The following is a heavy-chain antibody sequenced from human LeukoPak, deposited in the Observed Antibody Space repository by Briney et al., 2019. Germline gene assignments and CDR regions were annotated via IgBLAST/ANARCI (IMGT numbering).Heavy chain of an antibody. J-gene: IGHJ4*02. D-gene: IGHD4-23*01. Sequence: SETLSLTCTVSGGSISTYCWSWIRQPPGKDLEWIGYIYYSGSTYYNPSLKSRVIISVDTSKKQFSLKLSSVSAADTAVYYCARGPPPYMVREWGRGTLVTVSS. CDR3: ARGPPPYMVRE. CDR2: IYYSGST. CDR1: GGSISTYC. V-gene: IGHV4-30-4*01.